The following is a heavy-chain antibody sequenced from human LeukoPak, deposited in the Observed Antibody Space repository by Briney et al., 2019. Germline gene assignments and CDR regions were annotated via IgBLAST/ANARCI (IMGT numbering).Heavy chain of an antibody. Sequence: SETLSLTCTVSGYSISSGYYWGWIRQPPGKGLEWIGSIYHSGSTYYKSSLKSRVTISVDTSKNQFSLKLSSVTAADTAVYYCARRLTDGSGGYFDYWGQGTLVTVSS. V-gene: IGHV4-38-2*02. J-gene: IGHJ4*02. CDR3: ARRLTDGSGGYFDY. D-gene: IGHD2-15*01. CDR1: GYSISSGYY. CDR2: IYHSGST.